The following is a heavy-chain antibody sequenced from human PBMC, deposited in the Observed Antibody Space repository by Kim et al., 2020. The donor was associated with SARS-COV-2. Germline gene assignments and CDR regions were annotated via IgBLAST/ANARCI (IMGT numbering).Heavy chain of an antibody. CDR3: AKGSGSWYTREYNWFDT. D-gene: IGHD6-13*01. V-gene: IGHV3-7*01. J-gene: IGHJ5*01. Sequence: GGSLRLSCAASGFAFSTFWMTWVRQAPGKGLQWVANIYQDGGDKEFVDSVKGRFTIYRDNAENTLYLQMNSLRAEDAAVYYCAKGSGSWYTREYNWFDTWGPGTLVTVSS. CDR1: GFAFSTFW. CDR2: IYQDGGDK.